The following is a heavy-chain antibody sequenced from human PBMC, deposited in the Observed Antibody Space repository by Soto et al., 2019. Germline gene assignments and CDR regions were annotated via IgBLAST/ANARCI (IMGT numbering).Heavy chain of an antibody. J-gene: IGHJ4*02. D-gene: IGHD3-16*02. CDR1: GYTLTELS. CDR3: ATSYDYIWGSYRPRAPPFDY. V-gene: IGHV1-24*01. CDR2: FDPEDGET. Sequence: ASVKVSCKVSGYTLTELSMHWVRQAPGKGLEWMGGFDPEDGETIYAQKFQGRVTMAEDTSTDTAYMELSSLRSEDTAVYYCATSYDYIWGSYRPRAPPFDYWGQGTLVTVSS.